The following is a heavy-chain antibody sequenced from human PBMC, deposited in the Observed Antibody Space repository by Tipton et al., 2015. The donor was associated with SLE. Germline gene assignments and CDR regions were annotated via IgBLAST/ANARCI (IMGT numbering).Heavy chain of an antibody. V-gene: IGHV4-61*05. CDR1: GGSISSSSYY. D-gene: IGHD3-22*01. J-gene: IGHJ4*02. Sequence: TLSLTCTVSGGSISSSSYYWGWIRQPPGKGLEWIGYIYYNGNTNYNPSLKSRVTISVDTSKNQFSLKLSSVTAADTAVYYCVSSGYPGYFDYWGQGTLVTVSS. CDR3: VSSGYPGYFDY. CDR2: IYYNGNT.